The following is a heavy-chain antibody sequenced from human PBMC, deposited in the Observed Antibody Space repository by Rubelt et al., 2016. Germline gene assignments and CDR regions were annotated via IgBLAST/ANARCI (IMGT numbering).Heavy chain of an antibody. CDR3: ARWRSYFLDY. V-gene: IGHV2-5*02. D-gene: IGHD4-23*01. Sequence: QITLTESGPTLVKPTQALTLTCTFSGFSLTTSGVGVGWIRQPPGKALEWLVLLSWDDDKRYSPSLKSRLSITKDTSKNQVALTMTNMDPVYTATYYCARWRSYFLDYWGQGTLVTVSS. J-gene: IGHJ4*02. CDR2: LSWDDDK. CDR1: GFSLTTSGVG.